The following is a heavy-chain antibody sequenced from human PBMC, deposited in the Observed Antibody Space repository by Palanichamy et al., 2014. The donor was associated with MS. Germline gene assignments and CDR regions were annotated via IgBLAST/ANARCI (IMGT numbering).Heavy chain of an antibody. D-gene: IGHD3-10*01. CDR2: ISSGSSAI. CDR3: ATSFRAGY. Sequence: EVQLVESGGGLVQPGGSLRLSCAASGFTFNNYNMNWVRQAPGKGLEWISYISSGSSAIYYADSVKGRFTISRDNAKNSLYLQMNSLRDEDTAVYYCATSFRAGYWGQGTLVTVSS. J-gene: IGHJ4*02. V-gene: IGHV3-48*02. CDR1: GFTFNNYN.